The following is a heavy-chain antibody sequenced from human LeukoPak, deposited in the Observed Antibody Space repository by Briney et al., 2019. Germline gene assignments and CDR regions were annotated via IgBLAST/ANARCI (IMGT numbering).Heavy chain of an antibody. Sequence: GSSVKVSCKASGGTFSSYAISWVRQAPGQGLEWMGGIIPIFGTANYAQKFQGRVTITADESTSTAYMELSSLRSEDTAVYYCARGQGGYSYGYVVYYYGMDVWGKGTTVTVSS. D-gene: IGHD5-18*01. J-gene: IGHJ6*04. CDR2: IIPIFGTA. V-gene: IGHV1-69*01. CDR3: ARGQGGYSYGYVVYYYGMDV. CDR1: GGTFSSYA.